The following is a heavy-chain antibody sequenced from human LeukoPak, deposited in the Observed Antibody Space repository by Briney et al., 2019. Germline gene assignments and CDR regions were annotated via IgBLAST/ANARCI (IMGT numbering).Heavy chain of an antibody. V-gene: IGHV3-11*01. J-gene: IGHJ5*02. CDR3: ATDGAGFDT. Sequence: PGGSLRLSCAASGFSFSDYYMSWIRQAPGKGLEWLSYINIDGTNTHYADSVKGRFTISRDNAKKSLYLELTNLRAEDTAVYYCATDGAGFDTWGQGVLVTVSS. CDR2: INIDGTNT. CDR1: GFSFSDYY.